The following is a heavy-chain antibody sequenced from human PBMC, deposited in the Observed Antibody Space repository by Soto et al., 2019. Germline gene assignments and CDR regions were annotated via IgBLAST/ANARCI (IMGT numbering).Heavy chain of an antibody. D-gene: IGHD3-9*01. CDR1: GFSLRTSGVG. Sequence: QITLKESGPTLVKPTQTLTLTCTLSGFSLRTSGVGVGWIRQPPGEALECLAVIYWDDDKRYSPSLRSRLTITRDTSKDQVVLTLTNMDPVDTGTYYCAHRLDRSYFDYWGQGTLVTVSS. V-gene: IGHV2-5*02. CDR2: IYWDDDK. CDR3: AHRLDRSYFDY. J-gene: IGHJ4*02.